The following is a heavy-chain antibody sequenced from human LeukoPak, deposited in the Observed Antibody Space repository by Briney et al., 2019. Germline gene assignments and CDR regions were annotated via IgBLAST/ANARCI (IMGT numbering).Heavy chain of an antibody. CDR1: GFTFDDYA. CDR3: VKEAYYGWGSSPTFYFDY. V-gene: IGHV3-9*01. D-gene: IGHD3-10*01. Sequence: GGSLRLSCAASGFTFDDYAMHWVRQAPGKGLEWVSGISWNSGTKGYADPVKGRFTISRDNAKNSLYLQMNRLRPEDTAVYYCVKEAYYGWGSSPTFYFDYWGQGTRVTVSS. J-gene: IGHJ4*02. CDR2: ISWNSGTK.